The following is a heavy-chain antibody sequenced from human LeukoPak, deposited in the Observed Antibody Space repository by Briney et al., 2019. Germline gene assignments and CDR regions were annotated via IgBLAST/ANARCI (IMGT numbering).Heavy chain of an antibody. CDR2: INPNSGGT. J-gene: IGHJ4*02. Sequence: ASVKVSCKASGGTFSSYAISWVRQAPGQGLEWMGWINPNSGGTNYAQKFQGRVTMTRDTSISTAYMELSRLRSDDTAVYYCARESGSYKDYWGQGTLVTVSS. CDR1: GGTFSSYA. V-gene: IGHV1-2*02. CDR3: ARESGSYKDY. D-gene: IGHD1-26*01.